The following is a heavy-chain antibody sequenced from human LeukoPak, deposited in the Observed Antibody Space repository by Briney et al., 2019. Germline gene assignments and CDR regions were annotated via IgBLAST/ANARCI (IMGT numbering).Heavy chain of an antibody. Sequence: GASVKVSCKASGYTFTDYYMHWVRQTPGQGLEWMGSIIPNSGGTEYAQKFQGRVTMTRDTSISTFSMELTRLTSDDTAVYYCARRYHDILTGYRTENWFAPWGQGTLVTVSA. J-gene: IGHJ5*02. D-gene: IGHD3-9*01. CDR2: IIPNSGGT. CDR1: GYTFTDYY. V-gene: IGHV1-2*02. CDR3: ARRYHDILTGYRTENWFAP.